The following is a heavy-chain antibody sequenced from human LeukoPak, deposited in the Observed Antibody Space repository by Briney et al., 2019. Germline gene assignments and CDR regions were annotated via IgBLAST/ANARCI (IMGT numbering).Heavy chain of an antibody. V-gene: IGHV1-2*02. J-gene: IGHJ3*01. CDR1: GYTFTDFY. CDR3: AREAGDNTYNV. D-gene: IGHD3-16*01. Sequence: GASVKVSCKASGYTFTDFYMHWVRQAPGQGLEWLGWMNPKTGETRYGQNFQGRVTMTRDTSITTVYVELSSLRSDDTAVYYCAREAGDNTYNVWGQGTMVTVS. CDR2: MNPKTGET.